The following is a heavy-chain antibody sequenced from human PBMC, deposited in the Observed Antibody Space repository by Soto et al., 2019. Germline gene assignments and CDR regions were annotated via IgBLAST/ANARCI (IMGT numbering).Heavy chain of an antibody. Sequence: QVQLQESGPGLVTPSETLSLTCSVSGGSISRYYCSWVRQPPGKGLGWIGHMHSSGSTRYNPSLKSRDTVSLDTSKNQFSLKLCSVTTADTAVYYCATSTGWPGFDFWGQGTLATVAA. J-gene: IGHJ4*02. CDR2: MHSSGST. CDR3: ATSTGWPGFDF. V-gene: IGHV4-59*08. D-gene: IGHD2-8*02. CDR1: GGSISRYY.